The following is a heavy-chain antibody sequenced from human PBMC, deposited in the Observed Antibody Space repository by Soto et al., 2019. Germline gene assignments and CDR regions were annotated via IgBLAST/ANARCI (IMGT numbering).Heavy chain of an antibody. CDR2: IYPADSDN. J-gene: IGHJ3*02. D-gene: IGHD6-19*01. CDR1: GYSFTNYW. CDR3: ARRDRVAMPGSDGFNI. Sequence: GESLKISFKGSGYSFTNYWICWVRQMPVKGLEWMGVIYPADSDNRYSPSFQGQVTFSADKSISTAYLQWTSLKASDTAKYYCARRDRVAMPGSDGFNIWGQGTMVTVSS. V-gene: IGHV5-51*01.